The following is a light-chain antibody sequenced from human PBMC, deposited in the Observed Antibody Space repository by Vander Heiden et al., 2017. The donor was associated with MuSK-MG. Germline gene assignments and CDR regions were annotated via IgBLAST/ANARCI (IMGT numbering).Light chain of an antibody. V-gene: IGLV3-19*01. CDR3: NSRDSSGKR. J-gene: IGLJ2*01. CDR2: GKN. CDR1: SLRSYY. Sequence: SSELTQDPAVSVALGQTVRITCQGDSLRSYYASWYQQKPGQAPVLVIYGKNNRASGIPDRFSGSSSGNTASLTITGAQAEDEADYDCNSRDSSGKRFGGGTKLTVL.